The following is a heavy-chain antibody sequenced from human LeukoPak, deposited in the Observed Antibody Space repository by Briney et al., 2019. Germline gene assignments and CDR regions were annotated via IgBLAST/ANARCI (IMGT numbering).Heavy chain of an antibody. Sequence: PGGSLRLSCAASGFTVSSNYMSWIRQPPGKGLEWIGYIYYSGSTNYNPSLKSRVTISVDTSKNQFSLKLSSVTAADTAVYYCARHLYDFWSGSQPPYYFDYWGQGTLVTVSS. CDR3: ARHLYDFWSGSQPPYYFDY. CDR1: GFTVSSNY. J-gene: IGHJ4*02. D-gene: IGHD3-3*01. V-gene: IGHV4-59*08. CDR2: IYYSGST.